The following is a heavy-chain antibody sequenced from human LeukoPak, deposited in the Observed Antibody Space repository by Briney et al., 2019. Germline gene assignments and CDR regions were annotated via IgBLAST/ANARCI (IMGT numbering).Heavy chain of an antibody. D-gene: IGHD3-22*01. CDR2: IKQDGSEK. Sequence: TGGSLRLSCAASGFTFSSYWMSWVRQAPGKGLEWVANIKQDGSEKYYVDSVKGRFTISRDNAKNSLYLQMNSLRAEDTALYYCARARNKYDSYGFSFLDSWGQGTLVTVSS. CDR3: ARARNKYDSYGFSFLDS. J-gene: IGHJ4*02. CDR1: GFTFSSYW. V-gene: IGHV3-7*02.